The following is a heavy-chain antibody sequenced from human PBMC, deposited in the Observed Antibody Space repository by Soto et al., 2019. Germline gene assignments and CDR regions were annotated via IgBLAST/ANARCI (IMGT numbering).Heavy chain of an antibody. CDR2: ISRESRTI. D-gene: IGHD6-19*01. CDR3: ARAEAVAGPYYFDY. J-gene: IGHJ4*02. Sequence: PGGSLRLSCEASGFTFSDYYMTWIRQAPGKGLELISYISRESRTIYYADSVKGRFTISRDNSKNTLYLQMNSLRADDTAVYYCARAEAVAGPYYFDYWGQGTLVTVSS. CDR1: GFTFSDYY. V-gene: IGHV3-11*04.